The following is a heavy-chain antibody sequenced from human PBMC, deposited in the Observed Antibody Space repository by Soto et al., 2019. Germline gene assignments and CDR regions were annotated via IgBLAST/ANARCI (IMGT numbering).Heavy chain of an antibody. V-gene: IGHV3-53*02. CDR3: ARVARYSSGWYGIY. J-gene: IGHJ4*02. D-gene: IGHD6-19*01. CDR1: GFTVSSNY. CDR2: IYSGGCT. Sequence: EVQLVETGGGLIQPGGSLRLSCAASGFTVSSNYMSWVRQAPGKGLEWVSFIYSGGCTYYAESVKGRFTISRDNSKNTLYHQMNSLRAEDTAVYYCARVARYSSGWYGIYWGQGTLVTVSS.